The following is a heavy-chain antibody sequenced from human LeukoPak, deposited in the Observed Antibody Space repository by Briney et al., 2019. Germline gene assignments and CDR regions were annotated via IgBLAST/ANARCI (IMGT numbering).Heavy chain of an antibody. J-gene: IGHJ4*02. CDR3: ARGRGCSSTSCYFFY. CDR1: GGSFSGYY. CDR2: INHSVST. V-gene: IGHV4-34*01. D-gene: IGHD2-2*01. Sequence: SETLSLTCAVYGGSFSGYYWSWIRQPPGKGLEWMGEINHSVSTNYNPSLKSRVTISVDTSKNQFSLKLSSVTAADTAVYYCARGRGCSSTSCYFFYWGQGTLVTVSS.